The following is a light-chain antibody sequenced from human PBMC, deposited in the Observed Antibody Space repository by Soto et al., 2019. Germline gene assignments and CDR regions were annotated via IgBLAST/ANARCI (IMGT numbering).Light chain of an antibody. V-gene: IGKV1-5*01. CDR3: QEYNSYPQIT. CDR1: QSISSW. Sequence: DIQMTQSPSTLSASVGDRVTITCRASQSISSWLAWYQQKPGKAPKVLIYDASSLESGVPSRFSGSGSGTEFTLTISSLQPDDFATYYCQEYNSYPQITFGQGTRLEIK. CDR2: DAS. J-gene: IGKJ5*01.